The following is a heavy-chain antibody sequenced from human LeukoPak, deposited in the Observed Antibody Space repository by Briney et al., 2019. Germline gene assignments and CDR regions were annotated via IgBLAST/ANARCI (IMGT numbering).Heavy chain of an antibody. J-gene: IGHJ6*03. CDR3: ARDGLDRSSSGWGYYMDV. Sequence: GGSLRLSCAASGFTFSSYAMHWVRQAPGKGLEWVAVISYDGSNKYYADSVKGRFTISRDNSKNTLYLQMNSLRAEDTAVYYCARDGLDRSSSGWGYYMDVWGKGTTVTVSS. CDR2: ISYDGSNK. CDR1: GFTFSSYA. D-gene: IGHD6-6*01. V-gene: IGHV3-30-3*01.